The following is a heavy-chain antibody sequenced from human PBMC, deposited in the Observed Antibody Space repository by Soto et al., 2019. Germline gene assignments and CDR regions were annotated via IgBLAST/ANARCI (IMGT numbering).Heavy chain of an antibody. D-gene: IGHD6-13*01. CDR2: IKKDGSVK. CDR3: ARDVSPGSSSLYLDAFDL. V-gene: IGHV3-7*05. Sequence: EVQLVESGGGLVQPGGSLRLSCEASGFTLGSYWMTWVRQAPGKGLEWVANIKKDGSVKSYLGSLRGRFTSSRDNAKNSLYLQMNSLSAEDTALYYCARDVSPGSSSLYLDAFDLWGQGTMVTVSS. J-gene: IGHJ3*01. CDR1: GFTLGSYW.